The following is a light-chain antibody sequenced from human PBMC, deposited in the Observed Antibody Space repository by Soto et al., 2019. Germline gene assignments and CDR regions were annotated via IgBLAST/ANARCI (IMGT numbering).Light chain of an antibody. Sequence: EIVLTQSPATLFLSPGERATLSCRASRSVTTFLAWYQQKPGQAPRLLLYDASKRATGVPTRFSGSGSGTDFTLTISSLEPEDFAVYYCQQRTNWPLTFGGGTKVERK. CDR1: RSVTTF. CDR3: QQRTNWPLT. V-gene: IGKV3-11*01. J-gene: IGKJ4*01. CDR2: DAS.